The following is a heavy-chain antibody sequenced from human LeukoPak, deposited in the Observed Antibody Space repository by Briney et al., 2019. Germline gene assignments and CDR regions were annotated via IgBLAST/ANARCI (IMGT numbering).Heavy chain of an antibody. J-gene: IGHJ4*02. CDR2: TSGSGVNS. D-gene: IGHD5-12*01. V-gene: IGHV3-23*01. Sequence: GGSLRLSCAASGFTLRSYDMSWVRQAPGKGLEWVAATSGSGVNSYYADSVRGRFTISRDNSQNTLYLQMDSLRAEDTALCYCAKEYSGYDFDYWGQGTLVTVSS. CDR1: GFTLRSYD. CDR3: AKEYSGYDFDY.